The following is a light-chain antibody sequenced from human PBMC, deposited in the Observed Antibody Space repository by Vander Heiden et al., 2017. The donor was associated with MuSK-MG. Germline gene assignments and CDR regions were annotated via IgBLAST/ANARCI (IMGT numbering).Light chain of an antibody. J-gene: IGLJ1*01. CDR3: QVWDSPTDHYV. Sequence: SYVLTQPPSVSVAPGQTASITCGGNSIGSKSVHWYQRKPGQALVMVLYDDTDRHSGIPERFSGSNSGNTATLTISRVEAGDEADYYCQVWDSPTDHYVFGTGTKVTVL. CDR2: DDT. V-gene: IGLV3-21*02. CDR1: SIGSKS.